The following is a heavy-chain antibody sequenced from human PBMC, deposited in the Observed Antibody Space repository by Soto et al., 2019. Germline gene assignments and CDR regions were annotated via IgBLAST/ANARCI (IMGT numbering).Heavy chain of an antibody. D-gene: IGHD3-10*01. Sequence: QVQLQQWGAGLLKPSETLSLTCAVYGGSFSGYYWSWIRQPPGKGLEWIGEINHSGSTNYNPSLKSPVTISXXTXKXXFSLRLSSVPAADTAMYYCARAYYGSGSYHNYFDYWGPGTLVTVSS. J-gene: IGHJ4*02. CDR2: INHSGST. CDR1: GGSFSGYY. V-gene: IGHV4-34*01. CDR3: ARAYYGSGSYHNYFDY.